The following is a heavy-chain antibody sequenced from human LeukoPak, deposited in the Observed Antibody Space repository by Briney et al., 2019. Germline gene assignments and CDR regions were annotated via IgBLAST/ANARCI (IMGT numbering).Heavy chain of an antibody. CDR2: IYTSGST. V-gene: IGHV4-4*07. Sequence: NPSETLSLTCTVSGASIIRYHWTWIRQPAGKGLEWLGHIYTSGSTDYNPSLNSRVTMSLDTPKNQLSLKLTSVTAADTAVYYCAREGEDNTWNSYIDLWGRGTLATVSS. J-gene: IGHJ2*01. CDR1: GASIIRYH. CDR3: AREGEDNTWNSYIDL. D-gene: IGHD1-1*01.